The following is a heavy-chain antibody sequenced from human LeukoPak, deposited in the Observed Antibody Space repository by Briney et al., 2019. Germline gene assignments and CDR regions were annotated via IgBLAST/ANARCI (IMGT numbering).Heavy chain of an antibody. D-gene: IGHD2-21*01. J-gene: IGHJ5*02. CDR1: GFTFSSYG. CDR3: ANDRLLDP. Sequence: GGSLRLSCAASGFTFSSYGMHWVRQAPGKGLEWVAFIRYDGSNKYYADSVKGRFTISRDNSKNTLYPQMNSLRAEDTAVYYRANDRLLDPWGQGTLVTVSS. V-gene: IGHV3-30*02. CDR2: IRYDGSNK.